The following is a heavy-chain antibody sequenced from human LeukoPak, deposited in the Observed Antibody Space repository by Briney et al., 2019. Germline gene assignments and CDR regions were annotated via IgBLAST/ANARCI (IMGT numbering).Heavy chain of an antibody. CDR3: ARGSWVVGQWLRLLNGAFDI. CDR1: GGSFSGYY. V-gene: IGHV4-34*01. Sequence: SETLSLTCAVYGGSFSGYYWSWIRQPPGKGLEWIGEINHSGSTNYNPSLKSRVTISVDTSKNQFSLKLSSVTAADTAVYYCARGSWVVGQWLRLLNGAFDIWGQGTMVTVSS. J-gene: IGHJ3*02. CDR2: INHSGST. D-gene: IGHD5-12*01.